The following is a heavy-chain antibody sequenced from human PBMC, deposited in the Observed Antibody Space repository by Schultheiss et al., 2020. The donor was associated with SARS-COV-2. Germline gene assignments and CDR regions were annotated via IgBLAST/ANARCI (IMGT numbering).Heavy chain of an antibody. CDR1: GFTFSSYW. CDR2: ISSSSSYI. D-gene: IGHD4-11*01. V-gene: IGHV3-21*04. CDR3: AGLTTANYYYGMDV. J-gene: IGHJ6*02. Sequence: GGSLRLSCAASGFTFSSYWMSWVRQAPGKGLEWVSSISSSSSYIYYADSVKGRFTISRDNSKNTLYLQMNSLRAEDTAVYYCAGLTTANYYYGMDVWGQGTTVTVSS.